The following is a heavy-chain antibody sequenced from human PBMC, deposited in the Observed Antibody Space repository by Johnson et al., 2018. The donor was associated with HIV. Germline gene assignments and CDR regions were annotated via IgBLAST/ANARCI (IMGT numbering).Heavy chain of an antibody. Sequence: QVQLVESGGGLVKPGGSLRLSCAASGFTFSDYYMSWIRQAPGKGLEWVSYISSSGSTIYYADSVKGRFTISRDSSKNTLYLQMNSLRAEDTAVYYCAITSRTDAFDIWGQGTMVTVSS. V-gene: IGHV3-11*04. D-gene: IGHD1-1*01. CDR3: AITSRTDAFDI. CDR2: ISSSGSTI. J-gene: IGHJ3*02. CDR1: GFTFSDYY.